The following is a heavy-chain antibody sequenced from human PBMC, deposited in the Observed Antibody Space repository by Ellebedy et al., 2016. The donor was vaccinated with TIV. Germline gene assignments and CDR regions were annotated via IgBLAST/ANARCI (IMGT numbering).Heavy chain of an antibody. J-gene: IGHJ1*01. CDR3: AGHSYCGVDCPGNVRH. CDR1: GFTFTNYW. Sequence: GESLKISCAASGFTFTNYWMNWVRQAPGKGLEWVANIKEDGSEKDYVDSVKGRFTISRDNAKNSLYLQINSLGAEDTAVYYCAGHSYCGVDCPGNVRHWGQGALVTVSS. V-gene: IGHV3-7*01. D-gene: IGHD2-21*02. CDR2: IKEDGSEK.